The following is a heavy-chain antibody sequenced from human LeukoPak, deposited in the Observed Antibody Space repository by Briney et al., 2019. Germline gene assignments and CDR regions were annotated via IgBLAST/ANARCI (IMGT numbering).Heavy chain of an antibody. CDR2: ISGSASST. V-gene: IGHV3-23*01. J-gene: IGHJ4*02. Sequence: ETLSLTCTVSGYSISSGYYWGWIRQPPGKGLEWVSSISGSASSTYYADSVKGRFTISRDNSKNTLSLQMNSLRAEDTAVYYCARGGYTYGYFDYWGQGTLVTVSS. CDR1: GYSISSGYY. CDR3: ARGGYTYGYFDY. D-gene: IGHD5-18*01.